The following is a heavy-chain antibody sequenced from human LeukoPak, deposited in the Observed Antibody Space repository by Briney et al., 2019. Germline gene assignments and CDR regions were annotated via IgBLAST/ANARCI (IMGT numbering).Heavy chain of an antibody. Sequence: SETLSLTCAVYGGSFSGYYWSWIRQPPGKGLEWIGEINHSGSTNYNPSLKSRVTISVDTSKNQFSLKLSSVTAADTAVYYCARGYSSGFHLPNWFDPWGQGTLVTVSS. V-gene: IGHV4-34*01. CDR1: GGSFSGYY. CDR3: ARGYSSGFHLPNWFDP. D-gene: IGHD6-19*01. CDR2: INHSGST. J-gene: IGHJ5*02.